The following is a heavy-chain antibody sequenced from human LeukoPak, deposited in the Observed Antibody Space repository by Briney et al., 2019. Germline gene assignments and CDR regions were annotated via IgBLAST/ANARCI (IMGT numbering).Heavy chain of an antibody. CDR1: GFTFSSYA. CDR2: ISGRGGNT. J-gene: IGHJ4*02. Sequence: GGSLRLSCAASGFTFSSYAMNWVRQAPGKGLEWVSGISGRGGNTYYADSVKGQFTISRDNSKNTLYLQMNSLRAEDTAVYYCAKSGIGGLRGGYFDYWGQGTLVTVSS. CDR3: AKSGIGGLRGGYFDY. D-gene: IGHD4-17*01. V-gene: IGHV3-23*01.